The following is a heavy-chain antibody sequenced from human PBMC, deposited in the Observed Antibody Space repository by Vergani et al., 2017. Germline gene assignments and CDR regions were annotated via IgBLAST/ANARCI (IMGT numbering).Heavy chain of an antibody. CDR1: GGTFSSYA. J-gene: IGHJ6*03. Sequence: VQLVQSGAEVKKPGSSVKVSCKASGGTFSSYAISWVRQAPGQGLEWMGRIIPILGTANYAQKFQGRVTMTTDTSTNTAYMELRSLRADDTAVYYCARESVVPAARDYYYYYMDVWGKGTTVTVSS. CDR3: ARESVVPAARDYYYYYMDV. V-gene: IGHV1-69*04. D-gene: IGHD2-2*01. CDR2: IIPILGTA.